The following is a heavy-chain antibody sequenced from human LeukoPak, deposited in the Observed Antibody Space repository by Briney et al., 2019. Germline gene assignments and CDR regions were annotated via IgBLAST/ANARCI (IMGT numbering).Heavy chain of an antibody. D-gene: IGHD1-26*01. CDR2: IIPILGIA. J-gene: IGHJ1*01. CDR1: GGTFIIYT. CDR3: ARNVGATTGEYFQH. Sequence: SVKVSCKASGGTFIIYTISWVRQAPGQGLEWMGRIIPILGIANYAQKFQGRVTITADKSTSTAYMELSSLRSEDTAVYYCARNVGATTGEYFQHWGQGTLVTVSS. V-gene: IGHV1-69*02.